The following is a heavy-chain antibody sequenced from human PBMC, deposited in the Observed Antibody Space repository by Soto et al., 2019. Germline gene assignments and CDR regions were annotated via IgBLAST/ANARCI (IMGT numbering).Heavy chain of an antibody. V-gene: IGHV1-8*01. D-gene: IGHD3-10*01. CDR2: MNPNSGNT. J-gene: IGHJ4*02. Sequence: QVQLVQSGAEVKKPGASVKVSCKASGYTFTSYDINWVRQATGQGLEWMGWMNPNSGNTGYAQKFQGRVTMTRNNSISTAYMELSRLRSDDTAVYYCARGRVVRGVIGYWGQGTLVTVSS. CDR3: ARGRVVRGVIGY. CDR1: GYTFTSYD.